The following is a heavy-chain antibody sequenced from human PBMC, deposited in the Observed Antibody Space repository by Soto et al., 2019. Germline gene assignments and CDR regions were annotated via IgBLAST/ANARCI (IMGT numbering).Heavy chain of an antibody. J-gene: IGHJ4*02. Sequence: GGSLRLSCAASGFTFSSYGMHWVRQAPGKGLEWVAVISYDGSNKYYADSVKGRFTISRDNSKNTLYLQMNSLRAEDTAVYNCATGGYYDFWSGYYTWKGIQLDYWGQGTLVTVSS. V-gene: IGHV3-30*03. CDR2: ISYDGSNK. D-gene: IGHD3-3*01. CDR3: ATGGYYDFWSGYYTWKGIQLDY. CDR1: GFTFSSYG.